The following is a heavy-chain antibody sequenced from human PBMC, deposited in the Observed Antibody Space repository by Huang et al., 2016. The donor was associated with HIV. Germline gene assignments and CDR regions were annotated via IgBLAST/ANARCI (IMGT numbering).Heavy chain of an antibody. D-gene: IGHD3-22*01. CDR1: GYTFPGNG. J-gene: IGHJ3*02. CDR3: ARDSAYYPGGGDAFDI. V-gene: IGHV1-18*01. Sequence: QVQLVQSGAEVKKPGASVKVSCKTSGYTFPGNGVSWVRQAPGQGLEWMAWISGHTGNTKYSQRFQGRVIMTTDTSATTAYMQLRSLRPDDTAIYYCARDSAYYPGGGDAFDIWGQGTMVIVSS. CDR2: ISGHTGNT.